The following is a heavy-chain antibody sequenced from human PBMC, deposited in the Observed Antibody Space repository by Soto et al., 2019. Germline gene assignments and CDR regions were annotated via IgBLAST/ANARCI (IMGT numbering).Heavy chain of an antibody. Sequence: EVQLVESGGGLVQPGGSLRLSCEASGFTFSTFWMHWVRQAPGKGLVWVSRINSDGSSTNYADSVKGRVTISRDNAKTTLYLNLHSLRPEDTDVYYCASDFEYWGQGTLVTVSS. CDR3: ASDFEY. CDR1: GFTFSTFW. J-gene: IGHJ4*02. CDR2: INSDGSST. V-gene: IGHV3-74*01.